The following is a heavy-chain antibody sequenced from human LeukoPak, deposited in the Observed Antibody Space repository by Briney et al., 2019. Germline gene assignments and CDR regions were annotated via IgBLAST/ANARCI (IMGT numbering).Heavy chain of an antibody. CDR2: INWSGGST. D-gene: IGHD2-2*01. CDR3: ARDLPCSSTSCSSI. J-gene: IGHJ4*02. CDR1: GLTFDDYG. Sequence: PGGSLRLSCAASGLTFDDYGMSWVRQAPGKGLEWVSDINWSGGSTRYADSVKGRFTISRDNTKNSLYLQMNSLRAEDTALYYCARDLPCSSTSCSSIWGQGTLVTVSS. V-gene: IGHV3-20*04.